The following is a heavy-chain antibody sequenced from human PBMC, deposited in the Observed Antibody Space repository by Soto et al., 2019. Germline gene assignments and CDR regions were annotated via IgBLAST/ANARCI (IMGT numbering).Heavy chain of an antibody. CDR2: IRSKANSYAT. CDR1: GFTFSGSA. CDR3: TRWWSPSGFDY. J-gene: IGHJ4*02. D-gene: IGHD2-15*01. V-gene: IGHV3-73*01. Sequence: LRLSCAASGFTFSGSAMHWVRQASGKGLEWVGRIRSKANSYATAYAASVKGRFTISRDDSKNTAYPQMNSLKTEDTAVYYCTRWWSPSGFDYWRQGTLVTVSS.